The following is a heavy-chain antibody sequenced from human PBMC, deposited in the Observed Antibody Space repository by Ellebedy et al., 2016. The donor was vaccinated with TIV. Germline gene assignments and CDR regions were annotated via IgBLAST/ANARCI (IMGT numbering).Heavy chain of an antibody. J-gene: IGHJ4*02. Sequence: GESLKISCAASGFTLSNHVMGWVRQAPGKGLEWVSSISGSGGGTYFTDSVEGRFTISRDNSKNTLYLQMNALRAEDTAVYYCAREPGPGDYYDSSDYDDFWGQGTLVTVSS. CDR3: AREPGPGDYYDSSDYDDF. CDR1: GFTLSNHV. D-gene: IGHD3-22*01. CDR2: ISGSGGGT. V-gene: IGHV3-23*01.